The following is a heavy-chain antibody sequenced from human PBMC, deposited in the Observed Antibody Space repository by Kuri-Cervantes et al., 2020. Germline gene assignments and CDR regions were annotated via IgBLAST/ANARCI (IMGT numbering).Heavy chain of an antibody. Sequence: LSLTCAASGFTFDDYGMSWVRQAPGKGLEWVSGINWNGGSTGYADSVKGRFTISRDNAKNSLYLQMNSLRAEDTAVYYCAKFNSYYGSGSYYYCYYYMDVWGKGTTVTVSS. D-gene: IGHD3-10*01. CDR2: INWNGGST. CDR3: AKFNSYYGSGSYYYCYYYMDV. CDR1: GFTFDDYG. J-gene: IGHJ6*03. V-gene: IGHV3-20*04.